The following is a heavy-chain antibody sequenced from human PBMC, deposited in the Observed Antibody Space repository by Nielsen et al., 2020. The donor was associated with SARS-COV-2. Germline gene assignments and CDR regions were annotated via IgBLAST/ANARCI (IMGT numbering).Heavy chain of an antibody. J-gene: IGHJ4*02. CDR3: AREIVGATKDY. Sequence: GESLKISCAASGFTFNNYGMYWVRQAPGKGLEWVASISYEGSEKYYADSLKGRFTVSRDTSKNTVYLQMNSLRAEDTAVYYCAREIVGATKDYWGQGTLVTVSS. V-gene: IGHV3-30*03. D-gene: IGHD1-26*01. CDR2: ISYEGSEK. CDR1: GFTFNNYG.